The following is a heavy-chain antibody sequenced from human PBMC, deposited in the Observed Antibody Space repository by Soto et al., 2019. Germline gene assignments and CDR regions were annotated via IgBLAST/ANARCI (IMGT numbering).Heavy chain of an antibody. CDR2: IYPGDSDT. CDR1: GYSFTSYW. Sequence: PGESLKISCKGSGYSFTSYWIGWVRQMPGKGLEWMGIIYPGDSDTRYSPSFQGQVTISADKSISTAYLQWSSLKASDTAMYYCARQGDYGDYVHQFYYYYGMDVWGQGTTVTVSS. J-gene: IGHJ6*02. CDR3: ARQGDYGDYVHQFYYYYGMDV. V-gene: IGHV5-51*01. D-gene: IGHD4-17*01.